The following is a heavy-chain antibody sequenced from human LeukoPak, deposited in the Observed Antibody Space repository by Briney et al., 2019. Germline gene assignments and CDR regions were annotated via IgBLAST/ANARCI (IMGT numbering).Heavy chain of an antibody. V-gene: IGHV4-4*02. CDR2: VNLQGGT. D-gene: IGHD3-16*02. CDR1: GGAMTQTSY. Sequence: PSGTLTLTCDVSGGAMTQTSYWTWVRQPPGKGLEWIGEVNLQGGTNYNPSLLRRVAISVDTSANHVSLQMTSATAADTAVYYCAREGGSYRPLDYSGQGTLVTVSS. J-gene: IGHJ4*02. CDR3: AREGGSYRPLDY.